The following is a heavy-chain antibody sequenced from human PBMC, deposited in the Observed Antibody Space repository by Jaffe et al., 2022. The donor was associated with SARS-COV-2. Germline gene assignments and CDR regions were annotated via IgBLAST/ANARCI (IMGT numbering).Heavy chain of an antibody. D-gene: IGHD1-26*01. CDR1: GYTFSSYS. CDR2: VNAGNGDT. CDR3: ARSQSGSYMDV. Sequence: QVQLVQSGAEVKEPGASVKVSCKTSGYTFSSYSIHWVRQAPGQRLEWMGRVNAGNGDTRYSQNFQGRVTITRDTSASTDYMEVSSLRSEDTAVYYCARSQSGSYMDVWGKGTTVTVSS. V-gene: IGHV1-3*01. J-gene: IGHJ6*03.